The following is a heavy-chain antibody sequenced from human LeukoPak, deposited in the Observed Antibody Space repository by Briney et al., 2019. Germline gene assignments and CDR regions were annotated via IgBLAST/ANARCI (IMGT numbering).Heavy chain of an antibody. J-gene: IGHJ4*02. CDR2: ISNDAYNK. Sequence: GSLKLSCAASGFTFSSYWMHWVRQAPGKGLEWVAVISNDAYNKYYADSVKGRFTISRDNSKNTLYLQMNSLRPEDTAMYYCSRDFSGASRIDYWGQGTLATVSS. V-gene: IGHV3-30-3*01. D-gene: IGHD4/OR15-4a*01. CDR3: SRDFSGASRIDY. CDR1: GFTFSSYW.